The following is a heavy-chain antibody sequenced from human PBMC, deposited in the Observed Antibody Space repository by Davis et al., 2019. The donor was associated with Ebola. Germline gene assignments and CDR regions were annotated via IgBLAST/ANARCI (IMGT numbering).Heavy chain of an antibody. CDR2: VYYSGST. D-gene: IGHD2-21*02. V-gene: IGHV4-59*08. Sequence: PSETLSLTCTVSDGSISTHYWNWIRQPPGKGLEWIGYVYYSGSTNYNPSLKSRVTISEDTSKTQFSLNLTSVTAADTAVYYCARRVEMTVGGSYNWFDSWGQGTLVTVSS. CDR3: ARRVEMTVGGSYNWFDS. J-gene: IGHJ5*01. CDR1: DGSISTHY.